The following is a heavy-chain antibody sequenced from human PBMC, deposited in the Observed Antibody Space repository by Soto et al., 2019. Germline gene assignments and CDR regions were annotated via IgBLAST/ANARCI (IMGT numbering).Heavy chain of an antibody. CDR2: INHSGST. Sequence: QVQLQQWGAGLLKPSETLSLTCAVYGGSFSGYYWSWIRQPPGKGLEWVGEINHSGSTNYNPSLKTRVTISEDTSKNQFSLKLSSVTAADTAVYYCARGDGGIAARRGGWFDPWGQGTLVTVSS. D-gene: IGHD6-6*01. CDR3: ARGDGGIAARRGGWFDP. V-gene: IGHV4-34*01. J-gene: IGHJ5*02. CDR1: GGSFSGYY.